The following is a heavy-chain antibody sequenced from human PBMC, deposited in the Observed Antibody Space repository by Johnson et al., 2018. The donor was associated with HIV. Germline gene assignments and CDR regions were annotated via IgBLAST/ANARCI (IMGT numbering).Heavy chain of an antibody. V-gene: IGHV3-23*04. CDR1: GFTFRNYA. Sequence: EVQLVESGGGLVKPGGSLRLSCVASGFTFRNYAMSWVRQAPGKGLEWVSAISGSGGRTNYADSVKGRFTISRDNSENTLYLQMNSLRAEDTAVYYCARDKANWGPSRDVGAFDIWGQGTMVTVSS. J-gene: IGHJ3*02. CDR3: ARDKANWGPSRDVGAFDI. CDR2: ISGSGGRT. D-gene: IGHD7-27*01.